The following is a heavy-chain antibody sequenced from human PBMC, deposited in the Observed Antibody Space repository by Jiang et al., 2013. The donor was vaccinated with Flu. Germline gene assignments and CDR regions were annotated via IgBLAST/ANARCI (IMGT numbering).Heavy chain of an antibody. CDR2: IKQDGSDK. CDR3: ARDDTWKLDY. J-gene: IGHJ4*02. Sequence: VQLVESGGGLVQPGGSLRLSCAASGFTFSSYWMSWVRLAPGKGLEWVANIKQDGSDKNHVDSVKGRFTISRDNAKSSLYLQMNSLRADDTAVYYCARDDTWKLDYVGQGIRGHGL. V-gene: IGHV3-7*03. D-gene: IGHD1-1*01. CDR1: GFTFSSYW.